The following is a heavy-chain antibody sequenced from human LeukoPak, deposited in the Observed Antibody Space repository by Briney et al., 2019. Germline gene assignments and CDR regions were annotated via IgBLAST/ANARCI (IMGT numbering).Heavy chain of an antibody. V-gene: IGHV3-9*01. CDR2: MAWNSGRI. CDR3: AKGMVYTTSSLDS. Sequence: PGRSLRLSCEASGFRFEDYGMQWVRQRPGKGLEYVAGMAWNSGRIGYADSVKGRFTISRDNAKNSLYLQMNSLRPEDTGIYYCAKGMVYTTSSLDSWGQGTQVTVSS. D-gene: IGHD2-8*01. CDR1: GFRFEDYG. J-gene: IGHJ4*02.